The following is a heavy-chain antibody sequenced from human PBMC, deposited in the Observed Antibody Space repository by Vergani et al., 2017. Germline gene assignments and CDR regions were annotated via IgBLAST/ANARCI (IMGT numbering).Heavy chain of an antibody. CDR3: ARRYCSSTSCPRDYYYMDV. J-gene: IGHJ6*03. CDR1: GYTFTSYD. CDR2: MNPNSGNT. V-gene: IGHV1-8*01. D-gene: IGHD2-2*01. Sequence: QVQLVQSGAEVKKPGASVKVSCKASGYTFTSYDINWVRQATGQGLEWMGWMNPNSGNTGYAQKFHGRVTMTRNTSRSTAYMELSSLRSEDPAVYYCARRYCSSTSCPRDYYYMDVWGKGTTVTVSS.